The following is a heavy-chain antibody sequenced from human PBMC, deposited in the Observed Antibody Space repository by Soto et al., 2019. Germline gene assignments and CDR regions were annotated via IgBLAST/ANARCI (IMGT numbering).Heavy chain of an antibody. D-gene: IGHD1-1*01. CDR1: GYTFTSYG. CDR3: ARERNMYGMDV. CDR2: MNPNSGNT. V-gene: IGHV1-8*02. J-gene: IGHJ6*02. Sequence: GASVKVSCKASGYTFTSYGISWVRQAPGQGLEWMGWMNPNSGNTVYAQKFQGRVTMTRNTSISTAYMELSSLRSEDTAVYYCARERNMYGMDVWGQGTTVTVSS.